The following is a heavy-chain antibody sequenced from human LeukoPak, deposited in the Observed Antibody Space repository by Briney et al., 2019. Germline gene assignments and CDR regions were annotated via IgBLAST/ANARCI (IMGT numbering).Heavy chain of an antibody. J-gene: IGHJ4*02. Sequence: GGSLRLSCAASGFTFSDYSMNWVRQAPGKGLEWVSSISSSSVYIYYADSVKGRFTISRDNAKNSLYLQMNSLRAEDTAVYYCARGTMNRVVVTRGYWGQGTLVTVSS. V-gene: IGHV3-21*01. CDR2: ISSSSVYI. CDR1: GFTFSDYS. CDR3: ARGTMNRVVVTRGY. D-gene: IGHD4-23*01.